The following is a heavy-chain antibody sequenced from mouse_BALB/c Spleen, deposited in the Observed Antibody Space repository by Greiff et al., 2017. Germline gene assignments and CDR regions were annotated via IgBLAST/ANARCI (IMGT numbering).Heavy chain of an antibody. J-gene: IGHJ3*01. CDR3: ARRGDYNWFAY. D-gene: IGHD2-4*01. V-gene: IGHV5-17*02. CDR2: ISSGSSTI. CDR1: GFTFSSFG. Sequence: EVQLQQSGGGLVQPGGSRKLSCAASGFTFSSFGMHWVRQAPEKGLEWVAYISSGSSTIYYADTVKGRFTISRDNPKNTLFLQMTSLRSEDTAMYYCARRGDYNWFAYWGQGTLVTVSA.